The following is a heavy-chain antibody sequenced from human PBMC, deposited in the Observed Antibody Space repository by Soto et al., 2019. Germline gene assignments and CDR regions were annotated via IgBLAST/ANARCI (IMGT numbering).Heavy chain of an antibody. CDR3: VSQRTSVLTQAYFDY. V-gene: IGHV4-39*01. D-gene: IGHD2-8*01. Sequence: SETLSLTCTVSGGSVSNSNYYWGWIRQSPGKGLEWIGSVHYRGRSYSKSSVKSRVTISVDTSKNRFSLNLNSVTASDTAVYYCVSQRTSVLTQAYFDYWGPGALVTVYS. J-gene: IGHJ4*02. CDR2: VHYRGRS. CDR1: GGSVSNSNYY.